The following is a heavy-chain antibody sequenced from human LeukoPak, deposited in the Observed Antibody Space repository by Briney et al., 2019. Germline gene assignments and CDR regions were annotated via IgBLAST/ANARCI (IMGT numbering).Heavy chain of an antibody. J-gene: IGHJ4*02. D-gene: IGHD2-2*01. CDR1: GFTFSDHY. CDR2: TRNKADTYTT. Sequence: GGSLRLSCAASGFTFSDHYMDWVRQAPGKGLEWVGRTRNKADTYTTHYAASVEGRFTISRDDSKNSLYLQMNNLKTEDTAVYYCAHLGGVVTATTDFGYWGQGTLVTVSS. V-gene: IGHV3-72*01. CDR3: AHLGGVVTATTDFGY.